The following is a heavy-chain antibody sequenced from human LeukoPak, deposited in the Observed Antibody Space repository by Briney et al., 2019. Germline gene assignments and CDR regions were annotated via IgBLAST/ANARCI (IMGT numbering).Heavy chain of an antibody. CDR2: IYSGGST. CDR3: ASGSGSYRTPYYYMDV. J-gene: IGHJ6*03. CDR1: GFTVSSNY. V-gene: IGHV3-53*01. D-gene: IGHD3-10*01. Sequence: GGSLRLSCVASGFTVSSNYMSWVRQAPGKGLEWVSVIYSGGSTYYADSVKGRFTISRDNAKNTLYLQMNSLRAEDTAVYYCASGSGSYRTPYYYMDVWGTGTTVTVSS.